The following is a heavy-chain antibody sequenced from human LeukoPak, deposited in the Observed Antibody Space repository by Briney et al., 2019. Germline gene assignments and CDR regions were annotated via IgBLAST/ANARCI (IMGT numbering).Heavy chain of an antibody. J-gene: IGHJ4*02. D-gene: IGHD3-10*01. CDR1: GFTFSTYD. CDR3: ARALVWSGEYPY. CDR2: ISSRNTTT. V-gene: IGHV3-48*03. Sequence: GGSLRLSCAASGFTFSTYDMYWVRQAPGKGLEWVSYISSRNTTTHYADSVRGRFTISRDNAKNSLYLQMNSLRAEDTALYYCARALVWSGEYPYWGQETLVIVSS.